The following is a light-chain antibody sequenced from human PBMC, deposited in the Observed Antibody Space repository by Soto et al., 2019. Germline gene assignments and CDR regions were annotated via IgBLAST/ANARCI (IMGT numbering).Light chain of an antibody. Sequence: QSALTQPASVSGSPGQSITISCTGTSSDIGSYEYVSWYQQYPGKAPKLIIYDVNNRPSGVSNRFSGSKSGNTASLTISGLLAEDEGDYYCNSMTTSSTTRFVFGAGTKLTVL. J-gene: IGLJ1*01. CDR2: DVN. CDR1: SSDIGSYEY. V-gene: IGLV2-14*01. CDR3: NSMTTSSTTRFV.